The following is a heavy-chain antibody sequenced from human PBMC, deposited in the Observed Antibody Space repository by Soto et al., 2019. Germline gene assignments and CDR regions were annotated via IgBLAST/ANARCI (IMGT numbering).Heavy chain of an antibody. Sequence: PGGALRLFCAASGFTFRNYAMSWVRQAPGKGLEWVSAISGPGYNTFYADSVKGRFTISRDNSANTVHLQMNSLRADDTAVYYCAKEYPESHGSIRYVRYNYWGRGIMYTVSS. J-gene: IGHJ4*02. CDR2: ISGPGYNT. CDR1: GFTFRNYA. CDR3: AKEYPESHGSIRYVRYNY. D-gene: IGHD6-13*01. V-gene: IGHV3-23*01.